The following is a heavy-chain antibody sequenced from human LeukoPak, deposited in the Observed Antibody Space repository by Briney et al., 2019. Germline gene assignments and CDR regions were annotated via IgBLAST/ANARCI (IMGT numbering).Heavy chain of an antibody. D-gene: IGHD6-13*01. CDR3: ARAGLRAAAGL. CDR2: ISSSSNTI. Sequence: PGGSLRLSCAASGFTFSSYSMNWVRRAPGKGLEWVSYISSSSNTIYYADSVKGRFTISRDNAKNSLYLQMNSLRAEDTAVYYCARAGLRAAAGLWGQGTLVTVSS. J-gene: IGHJ4*02. CDR1: GFTFSSYS. V-gene: IGHV3-48*01.